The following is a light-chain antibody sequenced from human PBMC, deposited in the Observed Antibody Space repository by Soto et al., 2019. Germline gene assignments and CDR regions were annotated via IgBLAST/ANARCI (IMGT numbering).Light chain of an antibody. CDR3: SSYTSDSTWV. J-gene: IGLJ3*02. Sequence: QSALTQPASVSGSPGQSITIACTGTNRDVGSYNLVSWYQQRPGEAPKLIISEVRNRPSGISYRFTGSKSANTASLTISGLQADDEADYYCSSYTSDSTWVFGGGTKLTVL. V-gene: IGLV2-14*01. CDR2: EVR. CDR1: NRDVGSYNL.